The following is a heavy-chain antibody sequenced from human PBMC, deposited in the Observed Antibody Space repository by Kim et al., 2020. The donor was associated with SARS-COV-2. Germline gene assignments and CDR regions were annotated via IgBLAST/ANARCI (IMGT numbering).Heavy chain of an antibody. D-gene: IGHD4-17*01. J-gene: IGHJ6*02. V-gene: IGHV1-69*13. CDR3: ARDRTRDDYGDLLYYYGMDV. Sequence: SVKVSCKASGGTFSSYAISWVRQAPGQGLEWMGGIIPIFGTANYAQKFQGRVTITADESTSTAYMELSSLRSEDTAVYYCARDRTRDDYGDLLYYYGMDVWGQGTTVTVSS. CDR2: IIPIFGTA. CDR1: GGTFSSYA.